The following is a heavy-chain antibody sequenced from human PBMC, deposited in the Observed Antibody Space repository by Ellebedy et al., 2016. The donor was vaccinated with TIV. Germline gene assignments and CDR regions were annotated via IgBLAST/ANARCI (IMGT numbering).Heavy chain of an antibody. J-gene: IGHJ4*02. D-gene: IGHD3/OR15-3a*01. CDR3: ARGWTH. CDR1: GGSFSGYY. Sequence: GSLRLXXTVYGGSFSGYYWSWIRQSPGKGLEWIGEINHSGSTNYNPSLKSRVTISVDTSKNQFSLKLNSVTAADTAVYYCARGWTHWGQGTLVTVSS. CDR2: INHSGST. V-gene: IGHV4-34*01.